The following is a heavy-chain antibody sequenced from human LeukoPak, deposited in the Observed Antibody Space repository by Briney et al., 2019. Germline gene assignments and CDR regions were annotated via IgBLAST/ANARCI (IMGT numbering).Heavy chain of an antibody. CDR2: ISSSSSYT. CDR3: ARGPPTSRGCYPRSDL. D-gene: IGHD3-16*02. J-gene: IGHJ5*02. V-gene: IGHV3-11*05. CDR1: GFTFSDYY. Sequence: GGSLRLSCAASGFTFSDYYMSWIRQAPGKGLEWVSYISSSSSYTNYADSVKGRFTISRDNAKDSLYLQMNSLRAEDTAFYYCARGPPTSRGCYPRSDLWGQGTLVTVSS.